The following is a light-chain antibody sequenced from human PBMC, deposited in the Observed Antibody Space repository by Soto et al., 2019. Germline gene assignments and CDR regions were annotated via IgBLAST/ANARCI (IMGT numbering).Light chain of an antibody. CDR1: SSDVGGYNY. J-gene: IGLJ1*01. Sequence: QSALTQPPSASGSPGQSVAISCTGTSSDVGGYNYVSWYQHHPGKAPNLMIYEVNKRPSGVPDRFSGSRSGNTASLTVSGLQAEDEADYYSSSYAGSSNVFGTGTKVTVL. CDR2: EVN. V-gene: IGLV2-8*01. CDR3: SSYAGSSNV.